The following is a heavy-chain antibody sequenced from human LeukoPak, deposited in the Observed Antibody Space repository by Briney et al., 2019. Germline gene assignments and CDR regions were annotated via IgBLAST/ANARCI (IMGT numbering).Heavy chain of an antibody. J-gene: IGHJ4*02. Sequence: GGSLRLSCAASGFTFSSYAMHWVRQAPGKGLEWVAVISYDGSNKYYADSVKGRFTISRDNSKNTLYLQMNSLRAEDTAVYYCARGKLMATISVGFDYWGQGTLVTVSS. D-gene: IGHD5-24*01. CDR3: ARGKLMATISVGFDY. CDR1: GFTFSSYA. V-gene: IGHV3-30-3*01. CDR2: ISYDGSNK.